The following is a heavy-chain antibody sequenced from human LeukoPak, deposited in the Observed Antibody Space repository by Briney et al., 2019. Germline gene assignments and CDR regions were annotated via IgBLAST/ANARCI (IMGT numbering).Heavy chain of an antibody. Sequence: SETLSLTCTVSGGSISSYYWSWIRQPPGKGLEWIGYIYYSGSTYYNPSLKSRVTISVDTSKNQFSLRLSSVTAADTAVYYCARDRSGVAGAFDIWGQGTMVTVSS. D-gene: IGHD6-19*01. CDR1: GGSISSYY. CDR3: ARDRSGVAGAFDI. V-gene: IGHV4-59*12. CDR2: IYYSGST. J-gene: IGHJ3*02.